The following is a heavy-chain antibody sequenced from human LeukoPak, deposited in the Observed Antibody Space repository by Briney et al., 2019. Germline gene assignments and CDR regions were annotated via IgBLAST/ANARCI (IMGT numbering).Heavy chain of an antibody. V-gene: IGHV4-4*02. CDR1: GGSISSSNW. J-gene: IGHJ6*02. CDR3: AVAYYYYNLDV. D-gene: IGHD5-12*01. CDR2: IYHSGST. Sequence: PSETLSLTCAVSGGSISSSNWWSWVRQPPVKGLEWIGEIYHSGSTNYNPSLKSRVTISVDTSKNHFSLRLSSVTAADTAVYYCAVAYYYYNLDVWGQGTTVTVSS.